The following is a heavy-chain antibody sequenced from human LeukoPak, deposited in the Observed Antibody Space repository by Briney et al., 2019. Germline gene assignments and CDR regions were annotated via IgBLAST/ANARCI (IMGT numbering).Heavy chain of an antibody. CDR1: GFTFTNYW. J-gene: IGHJ4*02. CDR3: ARDKVTGASYFDY. CDR2: IKQDGSEM. Sequence: GGSLRLSCAASGFTFTNYWMSWVRQTPGEAPEWVANIKQDGSEMYYLDSVKGRCTISRDNAKNSLYLQINSLRGADTAIYYCARDKVTGASYFDYWGQGTLVTVSS. D-gene: IGHD7-27*01. V-gene: IGHV3-7*01.